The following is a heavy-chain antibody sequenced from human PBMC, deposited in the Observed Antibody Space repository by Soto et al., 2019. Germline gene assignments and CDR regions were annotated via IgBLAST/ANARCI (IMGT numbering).Heavy chain of an antibody. V-gene: IGHV1-24*01. J-gene: IGHJ4*02. CDR3: ATGNPGSSSTPPFDY. CDR2: FDPEDGET. D-gene: IGHD6-6*01. CDR1: GYTLTELS. Sequence: ASLKVSWKLSGYTLTELSMHWVRQAPGKGLEWMGGFDPEDGETIYAQKFQGRVTMTEDTSTDTAYMELSSLRSEDTAVYYCATGNPGSSSTPPFDYCGQGTLVTVSS.